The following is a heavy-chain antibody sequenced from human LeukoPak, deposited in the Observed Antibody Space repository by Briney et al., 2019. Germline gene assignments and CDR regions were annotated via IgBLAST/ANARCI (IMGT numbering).Heavy chain of an antibody. V-gene: IGHV3-30-3*02. Sequence: GGSLRLSRAASGFTFSSYAMHWVRQAPGKGLEWVAVISYDGSNKYYADSVKGRFTISRDNSKNTLYLQMNSLRAEDTAVYYCANDYYDSSGYYQFDYWGQGTLVTVSS. CDR1: GFTFSSYA. J-gene: IGHJ4*02. CDR2: ISYDGSNK. CDR3: ANDYYDSSGYYQFDY. D-gene: IGHD3-22*01.